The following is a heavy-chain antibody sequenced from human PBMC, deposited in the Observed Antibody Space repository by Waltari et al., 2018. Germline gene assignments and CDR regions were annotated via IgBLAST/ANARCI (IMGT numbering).Heavy chain of an antibody. J-gene: IGHJ4*02. CDR1: GGSFSGYY. D-gene: IGHD2-2*03. Sequence: QVQLQQWGAGLLKPSETLSLTCAVYGGSFSGYYWSWIRPPPGKGLEWMGEINHGESNNYNPSMKNGVTITVDTSKNQSAQKLSSGTAADTAVYYCGASGHGYWEVRPVDYWGQGTLVTVSS. CDR3: GASGHGYWEVRPVDY. V-gene: IGHV4-34*01. CDR2: INHGESN.